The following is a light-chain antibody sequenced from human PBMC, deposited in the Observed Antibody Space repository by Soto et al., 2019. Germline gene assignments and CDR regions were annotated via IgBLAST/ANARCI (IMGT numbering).Light chain of an antibody. J-gene: IGKJ1*01. CDR3: HQYGVSPRT. V-gene: IGKV3-20*01. Sequence: EIVLTQSPGTLSLSPGERATLSCRASQSFTSRSLAWYQQKPGQAPRLLIYGASSRATGIPDRFRGSGSGTDFTLTIYSLEPEDFAVYYCHQYGVSPRTFGQGTKVDIK. CDR2: GAS. CDR1: QSFTSRS.